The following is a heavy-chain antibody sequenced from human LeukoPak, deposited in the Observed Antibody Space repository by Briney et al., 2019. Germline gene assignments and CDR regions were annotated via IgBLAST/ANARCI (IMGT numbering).Heavy chain of an antibody. CDR3: AREPPGIDDAFDI. Sequence: SETLSLTCSVSGGPISGYYWTWIRQPPGKGLEWIGYIYYSGSTNYNPSLKSRVTLSVDTSKNQFSLKLNSVTAADTAVYFCAREPPGIDDAFDIWGQRTTVTVSS. CDR2: IYYSGST. CDR1: GGPISGYY. D-gene: IGHD2-15*01. J-gene: IGHJ3*02. V-gene: IGHV4-59*01.